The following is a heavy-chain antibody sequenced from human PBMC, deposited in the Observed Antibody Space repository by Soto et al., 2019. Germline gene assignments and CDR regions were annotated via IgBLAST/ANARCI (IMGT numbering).Heavy chain of an antibody. CDR3: ARHWGSSEGYYYYMDV. Sequence: SETLSLTCTVSGGSISSSSYYWGWIRQPPGKGLEWIGSIYYSGSTYYNPSLKSRVTISVDTSKNQFSLKLSSVTAADTAVYYCARHWGSSEGYYYYMDVWGKGTTVTVS. CDR1: GGSISSSSYY. V-gene: IGHV4-39*01. CDR2: IYYSGST. J-gene: IGHJ6*03. D-gene: IGHD6-6*01.